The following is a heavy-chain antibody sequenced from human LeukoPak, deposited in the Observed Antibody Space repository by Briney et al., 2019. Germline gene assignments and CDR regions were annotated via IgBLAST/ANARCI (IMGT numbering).Heavy chain of an antibody. V-gene: IGHV4-38-2*02. CDR3: ARGNSGSYYVAFDY. CDR1: GYSISSGYY. D-gene: IGHD1-26*01. J-gene: IGHJ4*02. Sequence: PSETLSLTCTVSGYSISSGYYWGWIRQPPGKGLEWIGSIYHSGSTYYNPSLKSRVTISVDTSKNQFSLKLSSVTAADTAVYYCARGNSGSYYVAFDYWDQGTLVTVSS. CDR2: IYHSGST.